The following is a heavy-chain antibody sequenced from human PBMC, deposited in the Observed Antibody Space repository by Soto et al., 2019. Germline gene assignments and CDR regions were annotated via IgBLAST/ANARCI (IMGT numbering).Heavy chain of an antibody. CDR2: IWYDGSNK. D-gene: IGHD4-17*01. CDR1: GFTFSSYG. J-gene: IGHJ4*02. V-gene: IGHV3-33*01. CDR3: ARDGESDFSRLRWRFDY. Sequence: GGSLRLSCAASGFTFSSYGMHWVRQAPGKGLEWVAVIWYDGSNKYYADSVKGRFTISRDNSKNTLYLQMNSLRAEDTAVYYCARDGESDFSRLRWRFDYWGQGTLVTVSS.